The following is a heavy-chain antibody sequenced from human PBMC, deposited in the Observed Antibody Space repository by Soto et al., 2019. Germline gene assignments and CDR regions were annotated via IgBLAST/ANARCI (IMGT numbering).Heavy chain of an antibody. CDR2: INAGNGNT. J-gene: IGHJ4*02. D-gene: IGHD2-15*01. CDR3: ARNTWSGYYFDY. CDR1: GYTFTSYA. V-gene: IGHV1-3*01. Sequence: GASLKVSCKASGYTFTSYAMHWVRQAPGQRLEWMGWINAGNGNTKYSQKFQGRVTIARDTSASTAYMELSSLRSEDTAVYFCARNTWSGYYFDYWGQGTLVNVS.